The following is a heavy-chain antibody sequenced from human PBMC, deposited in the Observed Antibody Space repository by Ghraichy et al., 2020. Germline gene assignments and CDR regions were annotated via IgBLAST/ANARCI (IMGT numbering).Heavy chain of an antibody. Sequence: LSLTCAASGFTFSSYAMHWVRQAPGKGLEWVAVISYDGSNKYYADSVKGRFTISRDNSKNTLYLQMNSLRAEDTAVYYCASLPSGSSGPDPYYYYGMDVWGQGTTVTVSS. CDR3: ASLPSGSSGPDPYYYYGMDV. J-gene: IGHJ6*02. CDR2: ISYDGSNK. D-gene: IGHD3-22*01. V-gene: IGHV3-30-3*01. CDR1: GFTFSSYA.